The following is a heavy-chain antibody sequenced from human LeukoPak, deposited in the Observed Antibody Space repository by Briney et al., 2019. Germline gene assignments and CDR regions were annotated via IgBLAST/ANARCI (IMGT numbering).Heavy chain of an antibody. CDR1: GYTFTSYG. Sequence: ASVKVSCKASGYTFTSYGISWVRQAPGQGLEWTGWISAYNGNTNYAQKLQGRVTMTTDTSTSTAYMELRSLRSDDTDVYYCARQLYGSGSYYNVIDYWGQGTLATVSS. D-gene: IGHD3-10*01. CDR3: ARQLYGSGSYYNVIDY. J-gene: IGHJ4*02. V-gene: IGHV1-18*01. CDR2: ISAYNGNT.